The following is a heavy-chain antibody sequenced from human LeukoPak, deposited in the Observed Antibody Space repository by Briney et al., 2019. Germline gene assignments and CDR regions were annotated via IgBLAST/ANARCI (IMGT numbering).Heavy chain of an antibody. D-gene: IGHD1-1*01. CDR1: GFTFSSYR. CDR3: ARHSGTTGWFDP. CDR2: ISSSSSYI. J-gene: IGHJ5*02. V-gene: IGHV3-21*01. Sequence: GGSLRLSCAASGFTFSSYRMNWVRQAPGKGLEWVSSISSSSSYIYYADSVKGRFTISRDNAKNSLYLQMNSLRAEDTAVYYCARHSGTTGWFDPWGQGTLVTVSS.